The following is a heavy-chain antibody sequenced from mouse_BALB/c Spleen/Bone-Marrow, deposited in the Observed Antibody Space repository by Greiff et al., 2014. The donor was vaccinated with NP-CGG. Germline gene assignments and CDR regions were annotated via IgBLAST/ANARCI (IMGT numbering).Heavy chain of an antibody. D-gene: IGHD4-1*01. Sequence: QVQLQQSGVELVRPGASVTLSCKASGYTFTDYEIHWVKQTPVHGLEWIGAIDPETGGNAYNQKFKGKATLTADKSSSTAYMELRSLTSEDSAVYYCTRNWDDYFDYWGQGTTLTVSS. CDR1: GYTFTDYE. J-gene: IGHJ2*01. V-gene: IGHV1-15*01. CDR3: TRNWDDYFDY. CDR2: IDPETGGN.